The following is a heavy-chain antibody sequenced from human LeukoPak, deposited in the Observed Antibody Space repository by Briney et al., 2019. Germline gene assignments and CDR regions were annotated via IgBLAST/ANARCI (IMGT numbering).Heavy chain of an antibody. CDR1: GYSISSGYY. CDR2: INHSGST. Sequence: PSETLSLTCAVSGYSISSGYYWGWIRQPPGKGLEWIGEINHSGSTNYNPSLKSRVTISVDTSKNQFSLKLSSVTAADTAVYYCARARGYSYGYYFDYWGQGTLVTVSS. V-gene: IGHV4-38-2*01. J-gene: IGHJ4*02. CDR3: ARARGYSYGYYFDY. D-gene: IGHD5-18*01.